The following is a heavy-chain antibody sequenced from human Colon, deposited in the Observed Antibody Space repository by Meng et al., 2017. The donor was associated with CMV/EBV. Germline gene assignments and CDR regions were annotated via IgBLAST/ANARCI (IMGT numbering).Heavy chain of an antibody. D-gene: IGHD3-3*01. CDR3: ARQNNDRLQYDYSGYYVGYFDF. CDR1: GYD. J-gene: IGHJ4*02. V-gene: IGHV4-31*02. Sequence: GYDWTWIRQHPGKGLEWIGHISHSGSTYFNPSLRSRGSLSVDTSKNQFSLRVTSVTAADTAVYFCARQNNDRLQYDYSGYYVGYFDFWGQGTLVTVSS. CDR2: ISHSGST.